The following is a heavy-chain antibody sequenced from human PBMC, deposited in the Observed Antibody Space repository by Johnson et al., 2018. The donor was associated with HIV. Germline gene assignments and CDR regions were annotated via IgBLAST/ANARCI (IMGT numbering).Heavy chain of an antibody. CDR2: ISYDGSNK. CDR3: ARDLNHFGGAVDI. J-gene: IGHJ3*02. V-gene: IGHV3-30*04. Sequence: QVQLVESGGGVVQPGRSLRLSCAASGFTFSSYAMHWVRQAPGKGLEWVAVISYDGSNKYYADSVKGRFTISRDNSKNTLYLQMNSLRAEDTAVYYCARDLNHFGGAVDIWGQGTMVTVSS. CDR1: GFTFSSYA. D-gene: IGHD3-16*01.